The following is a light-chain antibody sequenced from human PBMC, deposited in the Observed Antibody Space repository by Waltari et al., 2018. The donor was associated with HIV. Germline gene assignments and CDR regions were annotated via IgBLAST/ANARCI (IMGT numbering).Light chain of an antibody. Sequence: QSALTQPASVSGSPGPSITISCTVTSRDVGAYNYVSCSQHHPGKAPKLMIYDVSKLPSGVSIRFSGSKSGNTASLTISGLQAEDEADYYCNSYTTSSTLHVVFGGGTKLTVL. J-gene: IGLJ2*01. CDR3: NSYTTSSTLHVV. V-gene: IGLV2-14*03. CDR2: DVS. CDR1: SRDVGAYNY.